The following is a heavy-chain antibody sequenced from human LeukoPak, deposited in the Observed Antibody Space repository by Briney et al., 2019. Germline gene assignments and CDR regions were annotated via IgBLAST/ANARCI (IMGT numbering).Heavy chain of an antibody. Sequence: GGSVSLSCGACGYTVNDAGMSWVRRAPGGGGEGGGRIKNRAGGGSTDYAAPVKGRFTISRDDSKNTLYLQMNSLKPEDTAVYYCASEDPWLPVKEITFWGQGTLVTVSS. J-gene: IGHJ4*02. D-gene: IGHD5-12*01. CDR3: ASEDPWLPVKEITF. V-gene: IGHV3-15*01. CDR2: IKNRAGGGST. CDR1: GYTVNDAG.